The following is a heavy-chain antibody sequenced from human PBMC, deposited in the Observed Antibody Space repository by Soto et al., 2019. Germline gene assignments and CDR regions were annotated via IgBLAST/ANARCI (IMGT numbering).Heavy chain of an antibody. CDR2: ISWDSGTP. D-gene: IGHD3-10*01. Sequence: EVQLVESGGALVQPGKSLTLSCAASGFTFDDYGMHWVRQAPGKGLEWVSGISWDSGTPDYAESVKSRFTISRDNARNSMFLQMNSLRTEDTALYYCAKSMLWFGEFDLWGRATLVTVSS. J-gene: IGHJ4*02. CDR3: AKSMLWFGEFDL. CDR1: GFTFDDYG. V-gene: IGHV3-9*01.